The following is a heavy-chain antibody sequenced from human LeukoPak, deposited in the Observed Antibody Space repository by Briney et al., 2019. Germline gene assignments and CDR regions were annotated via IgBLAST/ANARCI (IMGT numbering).Heavy chain of an antibody. J-gene: IGHJ4*02. V-gene: IGHV4-59*08. D-gene: IGHD1-26*01. CDR1: GGSISSYY. CDR2: IYYSGST. CDR3: ARLSGSYYFDY. Sequence: SETLSLTCTVSGGSISSYYWSWIRQPPGKGLEWIGYIYYSGSTNYNPSLKSRVTISVDTSKNQFSLKLSSVTAADTAVYYCARLSGSYYFDYWGQGALVTVSS.